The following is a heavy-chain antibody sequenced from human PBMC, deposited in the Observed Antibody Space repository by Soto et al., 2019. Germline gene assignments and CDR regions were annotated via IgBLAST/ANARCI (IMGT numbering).Heavy chain of an antibody. V-gene: IGHV1-8*01. D-gene: IGHD3-10*01. J-gene: IGHJ4*02. CDR3: ARSVGGSNVNFDY. CDR2: MNPDSDNT. Sequence: QVQLVQSGAEVRTPGASVKVSCKASGYTFTSYDINWVRQATGQGPEWMGWMNPDSDNTGYVQKFQGRVTMTRNTAISTAYMELSSLRSEDTAVYYCARSVGGSNVNFDYWGQGTLVTVSS. CDR1: GYTFTSYD.